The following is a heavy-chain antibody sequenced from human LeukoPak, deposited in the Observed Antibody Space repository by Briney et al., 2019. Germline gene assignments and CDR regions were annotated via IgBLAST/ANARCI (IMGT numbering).Heavy chain of an antibody. D-gene: IGHD1-1*01. CDR1: GGSISSYY. Sequence: WEPLSLTCTVSGGSISSYYWSWLRQPPGKALEWLGYIYYSGSTNYNPSLKSRVTISIDTSKSQFSLKVSSVTAADTAVYYCARHGTTGTNLNWFDPWGQGTLVTVSS. CDR3: ARHGTTGTNLNWFDP. J-gene: IGHJ5*02. CDR2: IYYSGST. V-gene: IGHV4-59*01.